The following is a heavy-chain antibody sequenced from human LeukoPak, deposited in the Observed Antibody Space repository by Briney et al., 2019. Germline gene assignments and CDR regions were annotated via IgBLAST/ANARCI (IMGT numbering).Heavy chain of an antibody. CDR3: ARARYYYGSGSYSFDY. D-gene: IGHD3-10*01. Sequence: GASVKVSCKTSGFTFSNSAIQWVRQARGQPLEWIGRVIVGSGRTHYAQKFQGRVTLTRDMSTSTAYMELRSLRSDDTAVYYCARARYYYGSGSYSFDYWGQGTLVTVSS. CDR2: VIVGSGRT. J-gene: IGHJ4*02. V-gene: IGHV1-58*02. CDR1: GFTFSNSA.